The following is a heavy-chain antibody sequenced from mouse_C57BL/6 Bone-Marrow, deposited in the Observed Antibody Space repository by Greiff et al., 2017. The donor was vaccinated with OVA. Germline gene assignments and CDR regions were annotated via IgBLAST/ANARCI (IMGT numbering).Heavy chain of an antibody. CDR2: ISSGGSYT. V-gene: IGHV5-6*01. CDR3: ARPAVVPFAY. J-gene: IGHJ3*01. CDR1: GFTFSSYG. D-gene: IGHD1-1*01. Sequence: EVQLQESGGDLVKPGGSLKLSCAASGFTFSSYGMSWVRQTPDKRLEWVATISSGGSYTYYPDSVKGRFTISRDNAKSTLYLQMSSLKSEDTAMYYCARPAVVPFAYWGQGTLVTVSA.